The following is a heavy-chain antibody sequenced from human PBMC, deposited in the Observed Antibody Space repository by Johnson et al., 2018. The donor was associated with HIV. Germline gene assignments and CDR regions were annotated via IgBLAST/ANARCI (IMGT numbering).Heavy chain of an antibody. Sequence: QVQLVESGGGVVQPGWSLRLSCAASGFTFSSYAMHWVRQAPGKGLEWVAIIWYDGNNKYYADSVKGRFTISRDNSKNTLYLQMNRLRAEDTALYYCDTGAWCRACEGYAFDIWGQGTMVTVSS. D-gene: IGHD1-26*01. V-gene: IGHV3-33*08. CDR1: GFTFSSYA. J-gene: IGHJ3*02. CDR3: DTGAWCRACEGYAFDI. CDR2: IWYDGNNK.